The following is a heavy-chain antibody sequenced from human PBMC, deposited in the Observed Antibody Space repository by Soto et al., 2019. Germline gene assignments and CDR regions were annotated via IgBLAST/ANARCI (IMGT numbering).Heavy chain of an antibody. D-gene: IGHD2-15*01. CDR1: GFSLSNARMG. J-gene: IGHJ2*01. CDR2: IFSNDEK. V-gene: IGHV2-26*01. Sequence: QVTLKESGPVLVKPTETLTLTCTVSGFSLSNARMGVSWIRQPPGKALEWLAHIFSNDEKSYSTSLKSRLTISKDTSKSQVVLTMTNMDPVDTAKYYCARIRCSGGSCYSVRVGWYFDLWGRGTLVTVSS. CDR3: ARIRCSGGSCYSVRVGWYFDL.